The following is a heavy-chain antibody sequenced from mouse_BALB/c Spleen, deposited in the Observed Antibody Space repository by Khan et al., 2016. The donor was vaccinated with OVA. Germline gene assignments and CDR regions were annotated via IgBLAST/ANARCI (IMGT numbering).Heavy chain of an antibody. V-gene: IGHV5-15*02. CDR1: GFTFSDYG. CDR3: ARNWSFAY. J-gene: IGHJ3*01. D-gene: IGHD4-1*01. CDR2: ISNLAYSI. Sequence: EVELVESGGGLVQPGGSRKLSCAASGFTFSDYGMAWVRQAPGKGPEWVAFISNLAYSIYSADTVSGRFTISRENAKNTLYLDMSRLRLEATAMYYCARNWSFAYWGQGTLVTVSA.